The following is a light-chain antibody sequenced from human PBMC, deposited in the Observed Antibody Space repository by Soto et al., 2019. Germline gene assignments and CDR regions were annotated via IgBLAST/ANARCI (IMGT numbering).Light chain of an antibody. CDR1: QSIGSSY. Sequence: EVVLTQSPGTLSLSPGERATLYCRASQSIGSSYLAWYQQKPGQAPRLLIYDASDRATGIPGRFSGSGSGTDFTLTISSLEPEDFAVYYCQQHSNWPPITFGQGTRLEIK. J-gene: IGKJ5*01. V-gene: IGKV3D-20*02. CDR3: QQHSNWPPIT. CDR2: DAS.